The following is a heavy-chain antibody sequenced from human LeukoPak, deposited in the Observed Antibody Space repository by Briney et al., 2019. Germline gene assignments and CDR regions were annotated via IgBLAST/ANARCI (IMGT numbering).Heavy chain of an antibody. CDR3: ARDGGGYSCGPPSGDY. D-gene: IGHD5-18*01. CDR1: GYTFTSYG. J-gene: IGHJ4*02. CDR2: ISAYNGNT. V-gene: IGHV1-18*01. Sequence: ASVKVSCKASGYTFTSYGISWVRQAPGQGLEWMGWISAYNGNTNYAQKLQGRVTMTTDTSTSTAYMELRSLRSDDTAVCYCARDGGGYSCGPPSGDYWGQGTLVTVSS.